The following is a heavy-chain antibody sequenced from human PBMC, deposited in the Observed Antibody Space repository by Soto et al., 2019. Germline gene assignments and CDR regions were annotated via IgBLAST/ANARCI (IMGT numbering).Heavy chain of an antibody. J-gene: IGHJ6*03. CDR1: GFTFSSYS. Sequence: GGSLRLSCAASGFTFSSYSMNWVRQAPGKGLEWVSSISSSSSYIYYADSVKGRFTISRDNAKNSLYLQMNSLRAEDTAVYYCAREVTMVRGVIITNYYYYMDVWGKGTTVTVSS. CDR3: AREVTMVRGVIITNYYYYMDV. CDR2: ISSSSSYI. V-gene: IGHV3-21*01. D-gene: IGHD3-10*01.